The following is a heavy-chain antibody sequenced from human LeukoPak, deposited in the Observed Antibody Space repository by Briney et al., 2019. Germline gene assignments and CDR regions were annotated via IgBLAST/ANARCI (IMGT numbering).Heavy chain of an antibody. Sequence: GGSLRLSCAPSGFTFSSYALSSVRQAAGKWLEWVSVISASGGTTYYADSVKGRFTISRDTSKDTVYLQMHSLRAEDTAVYYCAKGDVLPSYPTFDYWGQGTLVTVSS. CDR2: ISASGGTT. V-gene: IGHV3-23*01. CDR3: AKGDVLPSYPTFDY. J-gene: IGHJ4*02. CDR1: GFTFSSYA. D-gene: IGHD3-9*01.